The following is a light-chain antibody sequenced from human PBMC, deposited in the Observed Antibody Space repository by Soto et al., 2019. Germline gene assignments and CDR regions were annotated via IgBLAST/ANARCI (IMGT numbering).Light chain of an antibody. CDR1: QTVSSTY. V-gene: IGKV3-20*01. J-gene: IGKJ1*01. CDR3: QHYGS. CDR2: GTS. Sequence: EIVMTQSPTTLSVSQGERATLSCRASQTVSSTYLAWYQQRPGQAPRLLIFGTSNRATDIPDRFSGSGSGTDFTLTISRLEPEDFAVYFCQHYGSFGQGTKVAI.